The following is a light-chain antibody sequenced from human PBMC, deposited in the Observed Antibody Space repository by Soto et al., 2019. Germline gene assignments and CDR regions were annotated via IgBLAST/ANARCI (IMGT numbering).Light chain of an antibody. CDR2: AAS. CDR3: QKYNSGPYP. Sequence: DIQMTHSPSTLSASVGDRVTITCLASQSISSWLAWYQQKPGKVPKLLIYAASTLQSGVPSRFSGSGSGTDFTLTISSLQPEDVATYYCQKYNSGPYPFGQGTRLEIK. J-gene: IGKJ5*01. CDR1: QSISSW. V-gene: IGKV1-27*01.